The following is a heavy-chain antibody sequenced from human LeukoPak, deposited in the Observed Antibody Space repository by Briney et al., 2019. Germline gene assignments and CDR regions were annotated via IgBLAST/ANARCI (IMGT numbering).Heavy chain of an antibody. J-gene: IGHJ3*02. CDR3: ARPCSSTSCYTGAFDI. D-gene: IGHD2-2*02. Sequence: SETLSLXCAVSGCSNSSGYYWGWFLQPPGKGLEWSVSIYHSGSAYYNPSLKSRVTISVDTSKNQFSLKLSSVTAADTAVYYCARPCSSTSCYTGAFDIWGQGTMVTVSS. CDR1: GCSNSSGYY. CDR2: IYHSGSA. V-gene: IGHV4-38-2*01.